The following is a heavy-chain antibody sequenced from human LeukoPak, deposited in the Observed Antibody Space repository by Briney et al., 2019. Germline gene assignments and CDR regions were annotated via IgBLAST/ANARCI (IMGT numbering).Heavy chain of an antibody. CDR3: ANWAGTLAGYFSGPLDY. J-gene: IGHJ4*02. D-gene: IGHD2-15*01. CDR1: GGTFSSYV. V-gene: IGHV1-3*04. CDR2: IHTGSGYT. Sequence: GASVKVSCKASGGTFSSYVISWVRQAPGQGLEWMGWIHTGSGYTQYSQRFQDRATITRDTSASTAYIELNSLTSEDTAVYYCANWAGTLAGYFSGPLDYWGQGTLVTVST.